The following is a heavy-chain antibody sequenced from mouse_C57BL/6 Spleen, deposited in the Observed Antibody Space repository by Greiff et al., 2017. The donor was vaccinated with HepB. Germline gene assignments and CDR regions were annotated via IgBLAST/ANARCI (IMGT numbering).Heavy chain of an antibody. CDR3: TTRGVYDGYYVDFDV. V-gene: IGHV14-1*01. D-gene: IGHD2-3*01. Sequence: VQLQQSGAELVRPGASVKLSCTASGFNIKDYYMHWVKQRPEQGLEWIGRIDPEDGDTEYAPKFQGKATMTADTSSNTAYLQLSSLTSEDTAVYYCTTRGVYDGYYVDFDVWGTGTTVTVSS. CDR2: IDPEDGDT. CDR1: GFNIKDYY. J-gene: IGHJ1*03.